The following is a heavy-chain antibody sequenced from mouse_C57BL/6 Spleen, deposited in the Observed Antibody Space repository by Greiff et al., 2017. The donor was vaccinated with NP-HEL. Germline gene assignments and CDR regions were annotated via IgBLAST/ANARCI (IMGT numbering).Heavy chain of an antibody. V-gene: IGHV5-6*01. CDR3: ARHEGGPFDY. D-gene: IGHD3-3*01. Sequence: EVQLVESGGDLVKPGGSLKLSCAASGFTFSSYGMSWVRQTPDKRLEWVATISSGGSYTYYPDSVKGRFTISRDNAKNTLYLQMSSLKPEDTAMYYCARHEGGPFDYWGQGTTLTVSS. J-gene: IGHJ2*01. CDR2: ISSGGSYT. CDR1: GFTFSSYG.